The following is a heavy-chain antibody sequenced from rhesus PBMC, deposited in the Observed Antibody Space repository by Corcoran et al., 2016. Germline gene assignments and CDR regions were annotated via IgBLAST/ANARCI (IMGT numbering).Heavy chain of an antibody. CDR3: ARVRQYLDCLLYSSFDY. J-gene: IGHJ4*01. Sequence: QVQLQESGPGVVKPSETLSLTCAVSGGSISDSYRWSWIRQPPGKVLEWIGYIYGSSTSTNSNPSLHNLGPLSKNTSKNKDSLMLSSVTAACTAVYYCARVRQYLDCLLYSSFDYWGQGVLVTVSS. D-gene: IGHD3-3*01. V-gene: IGHV4S10*01. CDR1: GGSISDSYR. CDR2: IYGSSTST.